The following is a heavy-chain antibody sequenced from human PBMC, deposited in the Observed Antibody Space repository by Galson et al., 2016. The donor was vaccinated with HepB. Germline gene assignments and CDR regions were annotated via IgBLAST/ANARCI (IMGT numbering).Heavy chain of an antibody. V-gene: IGHV4-31*02. Sequence: ISSGSHYWTWIRQHPGKGLEWIGCISYSGNAYYNPSLKSRLTISLDTSKNQFSLKLTSVTAADTAVYYCARDQRIGDGYDIWGQGTMVTVSS. CDR2: ISYSGNA. J-gene: IGHJ3*02. CDR1: ISSGSHY. CDR3: ARDQRIGDGYDI. D-gene: IGHD2/OR15-2a*01.